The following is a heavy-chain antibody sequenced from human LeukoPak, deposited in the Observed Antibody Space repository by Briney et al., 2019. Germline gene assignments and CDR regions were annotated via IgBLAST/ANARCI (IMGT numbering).Heavy chain of an antibody. D-gene: IGHD2-2*01. CDR2: MNPNSGNT. Sequence: ASVKVSCKASGYTFTSYDINWVRQATGQGLEWMGWMNPNSGNTGYVQKFQGRVTITRNTSISTAYMELSSLRSEDTAVYYCARALGYCSSTSCYLYAFDIWGQGTMVTVSS. J-gene: IGHJ3*02. CDR1: GYTFTSYD. V-gene: IGHV1-8*03. CDR3: ARALGYCSSTSCYLYAFDI.